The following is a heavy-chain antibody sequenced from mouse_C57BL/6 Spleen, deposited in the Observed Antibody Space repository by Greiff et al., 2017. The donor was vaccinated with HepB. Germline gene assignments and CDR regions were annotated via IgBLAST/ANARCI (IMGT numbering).Heavy chain of an antibody. V-gene: IGHV1-69*01. CDR1: GYTFTSYW. D-gene: IGHD6-2*01. J-gene: IGHJ3*01. Sequence: QVQLQQSGAELVMPGASVKLSCKASGYTFTSYWMHWVKQRPGQGLEWIGEIDPSDSYTNYNQKFKGKSTLTVDKSSSTAYMQLSSLTSEDSAVYYCARLEVSTGWCAYWGQGTLVTVSA. CDR3: ARLEVSTGWCAY. CDR2: IDPSDSYT.